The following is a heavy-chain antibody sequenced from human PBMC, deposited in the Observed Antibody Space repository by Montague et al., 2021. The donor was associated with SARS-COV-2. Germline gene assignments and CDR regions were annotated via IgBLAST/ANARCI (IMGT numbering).Heavy chain of an antibody. Sequence: SETLSLTCAVYGGSFNNYYWTWIRQAPGKGLEWIGEIYQGGATNYSPSLRSRLTLSVDTSKNQFSLKLRSVTAADTAVYFCARGQRKRFSVFAGLAGGPEREHYALDVWGRGITVTVS. CDR1: GGSFNNYY. J-gene: IGHJ6*02. D-gene: IGHD3-16*01. CDR2: IYQGGAT. V-gene: IGHV4-34*01. CDR3: ARGQRKRFSVFAGLAGGPEREHYALDV.